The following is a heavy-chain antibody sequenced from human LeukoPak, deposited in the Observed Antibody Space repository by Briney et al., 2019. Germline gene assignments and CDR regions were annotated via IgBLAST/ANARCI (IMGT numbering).Heavy chain of an antibody. CDR1: GYTFTGHY. V-gene: IGHV1-2*02. Sequence: ASVTVSCKASGYTFTGHYMQWVRQAPGQGLEWMGWISPNSGDTLHAQKFQGRVTMARDKSINTAYTELSNLRSDDTAVYYCARARQGAGTYAFDIWGQGTMVTVSS. CDR2: ISPNSGDT. D-gene: IGHD6-13*01. CDR3: ARARQGAGTYAFDI. J-gene: IGHJ3*02.